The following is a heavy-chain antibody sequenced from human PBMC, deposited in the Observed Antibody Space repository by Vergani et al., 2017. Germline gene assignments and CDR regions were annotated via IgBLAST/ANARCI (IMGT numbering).Heavy chain of an antibody. CDR2: LSTTGGA. CDR3: AGDTHSWQRADR. CDR1: GFTFSSAW. J-gene: IGHJ5*02. V-gene: IGHV4-4*09. Sequence: VQLVESGGGLVQPGGSLRLSCTTSGFTFSSAWMSWVRQAPGKGLEWIGSLSTTGGATHASHNPSLKSRVSISVDTSKSQFSLRLTSVTAADSAIYYCAGDTHSWQRADRWGQGLLVSVSS. D-gene: IGHD6-13*01.